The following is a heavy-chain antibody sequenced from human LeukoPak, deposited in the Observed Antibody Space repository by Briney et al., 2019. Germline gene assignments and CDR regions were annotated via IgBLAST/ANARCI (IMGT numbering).Heavy chain of an antibody. CDR2: IYYSGST. D-gene: IGHD6-6*01. V-gene: IGHV4-39*01. Sequence: SETLSLTCTVSGGSISSVSYYWAWIRQPPGKGLEWIRNIYYSGSTYYNPSLKSRVTISVDTSKNQISQKLSSVTAADTAVYYCARRTPNTSSRDPWGQGTLVTVSS. J-gene: IGHJ5*02. CDR3: ARRTPNTSSRDP. CDR1: GGSISSVSYY.